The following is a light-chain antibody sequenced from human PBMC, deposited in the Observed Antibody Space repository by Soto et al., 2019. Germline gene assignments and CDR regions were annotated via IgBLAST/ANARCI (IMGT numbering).Light chain of an antibody. J-gene: IGKJ1*01. V-gene: IGKV1-5*01. Sequence: DIQMTQSPSTLSASVIDRVTITCWASQSISVWLAWYQHKPGKAPKLLIYDASSLESGVPSRFSGSGSGTEFTLTISSLQPDDFATYYCQQYNSYPWTFGQGTKVEIK. CDR1: QSISVW. CDR2: DAS. CDR3: QQYNSYPWT.